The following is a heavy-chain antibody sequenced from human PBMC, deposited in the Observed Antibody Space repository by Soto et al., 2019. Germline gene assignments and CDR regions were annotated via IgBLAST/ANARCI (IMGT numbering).Heavy chain of an antibody. Sequence: QVQLQQWGAGLLKPSETLSLTCAVYGGSFSGYYWSWIRQPPGKGLEWIGEINHSGSTNYNPSLKSRVTLSVDTSKNQFSLKLSSVTAADTAVYYCARHYGSGSYVWFDPWGQGTLVTVSS. J-gene: IGHJ5*02. D-gene: IGHD3-10*01. CDR1: GGSFSGYY. CDR2: INHSGST. CDR3: ARHYGSGSYVWFDP. V-gene: IGHV4-34*01.